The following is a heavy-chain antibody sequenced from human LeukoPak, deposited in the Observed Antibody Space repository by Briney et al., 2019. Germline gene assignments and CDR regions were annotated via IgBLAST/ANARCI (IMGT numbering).Heavy chain of an antibody. CDR2: ISWDGGST. D-gene: IGHD3-10*01. CDR1: GFTFDDYA. CDR3: AKDMSPGDAFDI. Sequence: PGGSLRLSCAASGFTFDDYAMHWVRQAPGKGLEWVSLISWDGGSTYYADSVKGRFTISRDNSKNSLYLQMNSLRAEDTALYYCAKDMSPGDAFDIWGQGTMVTVSS. V-gene: IGHV3-43D*03. J-gene: IGHJ3*02.